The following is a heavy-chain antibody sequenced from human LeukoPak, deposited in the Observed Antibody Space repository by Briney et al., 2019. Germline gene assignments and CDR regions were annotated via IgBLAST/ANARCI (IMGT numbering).Heavy chain of an antibody. Sequence: ASVKVSCKASGYTFTSYYMHWVRQAPGQGLEWMGWISAYNGNTNYAQKLQGRVTMTTDTSTSTAYMELRSLRSDDTAVYYCARDNYYDSSGRWDYWGQGTLVTVSS. CDR3: ARDNYYDSSGRWDY. V-gene: IGHV1-18*04. D-gene: IGHD3-22*01. CDR2: ISAYNGNT. J-gene: IGHJ4*02. CDR1: GYTFTSYY.